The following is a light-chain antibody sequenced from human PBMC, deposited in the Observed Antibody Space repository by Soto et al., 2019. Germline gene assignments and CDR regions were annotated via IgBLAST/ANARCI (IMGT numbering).Light chain of an antibody. Sequence: QSVLTQPASVSGSPGQAITISCSGSSSDVGAHNFVSWYQHHPGKAPKLMIYEVSNRPSGVSNRFSGSKSGNTASLTISWLQAEDEADYYCNSYTSSNTDVFGSGTKATVL. V-gene: IGLV2-14*01. CDR2: EVS. CDR1: SSDVGAHNF. CDR3: NSYTSSNTDV. J-gene: IGLJ1*01.